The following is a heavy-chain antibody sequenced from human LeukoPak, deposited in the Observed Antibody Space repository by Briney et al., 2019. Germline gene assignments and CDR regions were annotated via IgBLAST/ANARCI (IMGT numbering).Heavy chain of an antibody. D-gene: IGHD5-18*01. CDR3: ARAENSYGYYFDY. CDR2: INHSGST. Sequence: SETLSLTCAVYGGSFSGYYWSWIRQPPGKGLEWIGEINHSGSTNYNPSLKSRVTISVDTSKNQFSLKLSSVTAADTAVYYCARAENSYGYYFDYWGQGTLVTVSS. J-gene: IGHJ4*02. V-gene: IGHV4-34*01. CDR1: GGSFSGYY.